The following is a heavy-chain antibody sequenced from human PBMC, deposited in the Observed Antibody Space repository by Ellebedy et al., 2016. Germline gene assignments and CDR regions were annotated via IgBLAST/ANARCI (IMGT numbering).Heavy chain of an antibody. CDR3: ARDSDTSARHWYFDL. D-gene: IGHD3-22*01. V-gene: IGHV3-33*01. Sequence: GGSLRLXXAASGFALSYYGTHWVRQAPGKGLEWVAAISFDGSNKYYAESVKGRLTISRDNSKNTVDLQMNSLRVDDTAVYYCARDSDTSARHWYFDLWGRGTLVTVSS. CDR1: GFALSYYG. J-gene: IGHJ2*01. CDR2: ISFDGSNK.